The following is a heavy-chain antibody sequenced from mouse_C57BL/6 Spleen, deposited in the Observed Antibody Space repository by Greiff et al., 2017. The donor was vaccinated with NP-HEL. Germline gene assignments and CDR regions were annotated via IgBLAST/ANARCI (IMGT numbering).Heavy chain of an antibody. CDR3: ANNNCVEYFDV. CDR2: FHPSDSDT. CDR1: GYTFTSYW. V-gene: IGHV1-74*01. D-gene: IGHD2-5*01. Sequence: VQLQQPGAELVKPGASVKVSCKASGYTFTSYWMHWVKQRPGQGLEWMGRFHPSDSDTNYNQKFKGKATLTVDKSSSTAYMQLSSLTSEDSAVYYCANNNCVEYFDVWGTGTLVTVSS. J-gene: IGHJ1*03.